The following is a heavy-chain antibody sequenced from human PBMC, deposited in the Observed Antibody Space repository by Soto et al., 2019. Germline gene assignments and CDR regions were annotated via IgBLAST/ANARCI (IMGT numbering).Heavy chain of an antibody. V-gene: IGHV4-30-4*01. Sequence: SETLSLTCTVSGVSVSSGDYYWSWIRQPPGKGLEWIGYIYYTGRTYYNPSLKSRVIISVDTSRNQFSLKLSSVTAAEKAVYYCARAHYDILTGYPTHAFDIWGQGTMVTVS. CDR2: IYYTGRT. CDR1: GVSVSSGDYY. J-gene: IGHJ3*02. CDR3: ARAHYDILTGYPTHAFDI. D-gene: IGHD3-9*01.